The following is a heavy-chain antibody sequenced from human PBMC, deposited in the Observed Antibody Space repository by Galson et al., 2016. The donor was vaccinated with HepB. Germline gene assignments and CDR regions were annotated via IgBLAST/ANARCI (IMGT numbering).Heavy chain of an antibody. CDR2: IYYSGST. J-gene: IGHJ4*02. CDR3: ARRFFSGWYFDY. V-gene: IGHV4-39*01. CDR1: GGSISSGSYY. D-gene: IGHD6-19*01. Sequence: SETLSLTCIVSGGSISSGSYYWGWIRQPPGKGLEWIGSIYYSGSTYYYPSLKGRVPISVDTSKNQFSLKLSSVTAADTAVYFCARRFFSGWYFDYWGQGTLVTVSS.